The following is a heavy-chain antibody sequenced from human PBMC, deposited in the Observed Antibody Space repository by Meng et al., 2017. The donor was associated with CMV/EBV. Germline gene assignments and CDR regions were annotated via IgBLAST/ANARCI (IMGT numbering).Heavy chain of an antibody. D-gene: IGHD6-13*01. CDR2: ISSSSSYI. J-gene: IGHJ6*02. V-gene: IGHV3-21*01. Sequence: GGSLRLSCAASGFTFSSYSMNWVRQAPGKGLEWVSSISSSSSYIYYADSVKGRFTISRDNAKNTLYLQMNSLRAEDTAVYYCARDSSSWYSRDYYYYGMDVWGQGTTVTVSS. CDR3: ARDSSSWYSRDYYYYGMDV. CDR1: GFTFSSYS.